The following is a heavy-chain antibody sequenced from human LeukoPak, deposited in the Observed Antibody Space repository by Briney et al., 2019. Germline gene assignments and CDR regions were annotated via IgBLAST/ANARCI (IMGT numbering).Heavy chain of an antibody. CDR3: ARDRRVRGVIITPGNRDRLPNYFDY. J-gene: IGHJ4*02. CDR2: INPSDGST. Sequence: ASVKVSCKASGYTFTSYYMHWVRQAPGQGLEWMGIINPSDGSTSYAQKFQGRVTMTRDTSTSTVYMELSSLRSEDTAVYYCARDRRVRGVIITPGNRDRLPNYFDYWGQGTLVTVSS. CDR1: GYTFTSYY. V-gene: IGHV1-46*01. D-gene: IGHD3-10*01.